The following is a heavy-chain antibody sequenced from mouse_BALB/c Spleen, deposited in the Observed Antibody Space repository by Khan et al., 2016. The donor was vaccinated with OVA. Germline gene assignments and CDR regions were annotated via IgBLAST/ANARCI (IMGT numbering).Heavy chain of an antibody. V-gene: IGHV9-3-1*01. CDR3: ARPPYFSYSLDH. J-gene: IGHJ4*01. CDR1: GYTFTNYG. CDR2: INTFTGEP. D-gene: IGHD2-12*01. Sequence: QIQLVQSGPEMKKPGETVKISCKASGYTFTNYGMNWVKQSPGKALKWMGWINTFTGEPTYADDFKGRFAFSLETSASTAYLQINNLKNEDAATYYCARPPYFSYSLDHWGQGTSVTVSS.